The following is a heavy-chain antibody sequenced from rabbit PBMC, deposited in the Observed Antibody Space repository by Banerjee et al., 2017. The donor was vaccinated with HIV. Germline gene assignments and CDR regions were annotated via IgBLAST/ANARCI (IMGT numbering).Heavy chain of an antibody. CDR2: IYAGSSGST. Sequence: QEQLEESGGDLVKPGASLTLTCTASGSDISSYSMGWVRQAPGKGLEWIAYIYAGSSGSTYYANWAKGRFTISKTSSTTVTLQMTSLTAADTATYFCARRSGGLDLWGQGTLVTVS. CDR3: ARRSGGLDL. V-gene: IGHV1S45*01. D-gene: IGHD1-1*01. CDR1: GSDISSYS. J-gene: IGHJ3*01.